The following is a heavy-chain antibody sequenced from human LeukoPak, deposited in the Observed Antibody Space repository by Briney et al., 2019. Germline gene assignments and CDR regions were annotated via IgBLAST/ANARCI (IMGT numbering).Heavy chain of an antibody. CDR1: GFTFSSYS. D-gene: IGHD6-13*01. J-gene: IGHJ4*02. Sequence: GGSLRLSCAASGFTFSSYSMNWVRQAPGKGLEWVSCISSTSSYIYYADSVKGRFAISRDNSKNTLYLQMNSLRAEDTAVYYCVKDDGASSWYRADYWGQGTLVTVSS. CDR2: ISSTSSYI. CDR3: VKDDGASSWYRADY. V-gene: IGHV3-21*06.